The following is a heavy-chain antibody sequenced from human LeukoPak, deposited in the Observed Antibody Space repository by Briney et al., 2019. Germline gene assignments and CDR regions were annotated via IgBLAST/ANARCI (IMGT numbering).Heavy chain of an antibody. CDR2: IYYSGST. D-gene: IGHD2-2*01. Sequence: SETLSLTCTVSGGSISSSSYYWGWIRQPPGKGLEWIGSIYYSGSTYYNPSLKSRVTISVDTSKNQFSLKLSSVTAADTAVYYCAVHCSSTSCHRVWGQGTLVTVSS. CDR3: AVHCSSTSCHRV. J-gene: IGHJ4*02. CDR1: GGSISSSSYY. V-gene: IGHV4-39*01.